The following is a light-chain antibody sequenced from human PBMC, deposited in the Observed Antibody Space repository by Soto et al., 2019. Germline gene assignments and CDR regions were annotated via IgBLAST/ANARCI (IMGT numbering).Light chain of an antibody. Sequence: EIVLTQAPGTLSLSPGERATLSCSASQSVRSSYLAWYQQKLGQAPRLLIYGVSNRATGIPDRFSGSGSGTDFTLTISRMESEDFAVYYCQQYGTSPRTFGQGTKVEIK. V-gene: IGKV3-20*01. CDR2: GVS. J-gene: IGKJ1*01. CDR3: QQYGTSPRT. CDR1: QSVRSSY.